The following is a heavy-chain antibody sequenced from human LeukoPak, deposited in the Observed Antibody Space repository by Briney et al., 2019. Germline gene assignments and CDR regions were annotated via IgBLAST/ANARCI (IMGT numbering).Heavy chain of an antibody. CDR1: GYTFTGYY. CDR2: INPNSGGT. J-gene: IGHJ4*02. D-gene: IGHD2-8*01. CDR3: ARGGIVLMVYAPRAFDY. Sequence: VASVKVSCKASGYTFTGYYMHWVRQAPGQGLEWMGWINPNSGGTNYAQKFQGRVTMTRDTSISTAYMELSRLRSDDTAVYYCARGGIVLMVYAPRAFDYWGQGTLVTVSS. V-gene: IGHV1-2*02.